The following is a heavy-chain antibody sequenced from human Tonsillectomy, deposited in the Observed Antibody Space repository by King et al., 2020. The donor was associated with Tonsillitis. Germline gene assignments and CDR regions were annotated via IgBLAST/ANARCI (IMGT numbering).Heavy chain of an antibody. Sequence: VQLQESGPGLVKPSQTLSLTCTVSGGSISSGGYYWSWIRQHPGKGLEWIGYIYYSGSTYYNPSLKSRVTISVDTSKNQFSLKLSSVTAADTAVYYCARDSSGYYRFDYWGQGTLVTVSS. D-gene: IGHD3-22*01. V-gene: IGHV4-31*03. J-gene: IGHJ4*02. CDR2: IYYSGST. CDR3: ARDSSGYYRFDY. CDR1: GGSISSGGYY.